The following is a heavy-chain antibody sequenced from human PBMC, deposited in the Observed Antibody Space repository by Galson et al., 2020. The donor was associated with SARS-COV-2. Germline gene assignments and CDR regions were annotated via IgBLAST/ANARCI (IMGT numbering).Heavy chain of an antibody. V-gene: IGHV3-11*04. D-gene: IGHD3-3*01. CDR2: ITSSSWTI. CDR3: ARGGFWSGVDAFDI. CDR1: GFTFTDYY. Sequence: NSGGSLRLSCAASGFTFTDYYVSWIRQAPGKGLEWVAYITSSSWTITYADSVKGRFTISRDNAKNSVFLQMDSLRVEDTAIYYCARGGFWSGVDAFDIWGQGTRVIVSS. J-gene: IGHJ3*02.